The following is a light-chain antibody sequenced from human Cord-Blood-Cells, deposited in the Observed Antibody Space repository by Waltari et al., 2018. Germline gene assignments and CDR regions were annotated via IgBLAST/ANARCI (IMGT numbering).Light chain of an antibody. CDR1: SSDSGSYNL. CDR2: EGS. J-gene: IGLJ1*01. CDR3: CSYAGSSTYV. Sequence: QSALTPPASVSGSPGQSITISCTGTSSDSGSYNLVSWYQQHPGKAPKPMIYEGSKRPSGVSNRFSGSKSGNTASLTISGLQAEDEADYYCCSYAGSSTYVFGTGTKVTVL. V-gene: IGLV2-23*01.